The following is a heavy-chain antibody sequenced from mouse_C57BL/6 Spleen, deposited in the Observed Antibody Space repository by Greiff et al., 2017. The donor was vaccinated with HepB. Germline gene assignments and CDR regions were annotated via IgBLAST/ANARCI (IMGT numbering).Heavy chain of an antibody. J-gene: IGHJ1*03. CDR3: TTRGRDWYFDV. CDR2: IDPENGDT. CDR1: GFNIKDDY. V-gene: IGHV14-4*01. D-gene: IGHD3-3*01. Sequence: EVQLQQSGAELVRPGASVKLSCTASGFNIKDDYMHWVKQRPEQGLEWIGRIDPENGDTEYASKFQGKATITADTSSNTAYLQLSSLTSEDTAVYYCTTRGRDWYFDVWGTGTTVTVSS.